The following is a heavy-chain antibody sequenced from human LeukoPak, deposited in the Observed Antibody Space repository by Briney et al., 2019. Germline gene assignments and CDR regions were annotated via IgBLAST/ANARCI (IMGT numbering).Heavy chain of an antibody. V-gene: IGHV4-59*01. J-gene: IGHJ4*02. CDR3: ARDRGDYYDSSGYSRFDY. Sequence: PSETLSLTCTVSGGSLSSYYWSWIRQPPGKGLEWIGYIYYSGSTNYNPSLKSRVTISVDTSKNQFSLKLSSVTAADTAVYYCARDRGDYYDSSGYSRFDYWGQGTLVTVSS. CDR2: IYYSGST. D-gene: IGHD3-22*01. CDR1: GGSLSSYY.